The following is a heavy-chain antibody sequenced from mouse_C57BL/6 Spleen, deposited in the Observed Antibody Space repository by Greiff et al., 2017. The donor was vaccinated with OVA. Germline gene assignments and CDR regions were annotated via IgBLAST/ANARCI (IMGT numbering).Heavy chain of an antibody. CDR3: ARSGILAFDY. J-gene: IGHJ2*01. CDR1: GYTFTSYW. CDR2: IDPSDSYT. Sequence: VKLQQPGAELVRPGTSVKLSCKASGYTFTSYWMHWVKQRPGQGLEWIGVIDPSDSYTNYNQKFKGKATLTVDTSSSTAYMQLSSLTSEDSAVYYCARSGILAFDYWGQGTTLTVSS. V-gene: IGHV1-59*01. D-gene: IGHD1-1*01.